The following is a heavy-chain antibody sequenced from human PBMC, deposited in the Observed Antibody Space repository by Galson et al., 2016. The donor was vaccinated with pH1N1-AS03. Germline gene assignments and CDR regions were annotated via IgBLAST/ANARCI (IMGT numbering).Heavy chain of an antibody. V-gene: IGHV4-30-2*01. CDR1: GDSISSGDYS. D-gene: IGHD2-15*01. J-gene: IGHJ5*02. Sequence: TLSLTCVVSGDSISSGDYSWSWIRQTPGKGLESIGYIYESGRTYFSPSLKSRVTISIDRSKNQFSLELKSVTAADTAVYYCARARTYCSGGSCYADGYDPWGQGILVTVSS. CDR3: ARARTYCSGGSCYADGYDP. CDR2: IYESGRT.